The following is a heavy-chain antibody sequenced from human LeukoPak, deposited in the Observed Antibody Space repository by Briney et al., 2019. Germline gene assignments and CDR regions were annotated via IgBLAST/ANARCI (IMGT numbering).Heavy chain of an antibody. J-gene: IGHJ4*02. Sequence: SQTLSLTCAISGDSVSSNSAAWNRIRQSPSRGLEWLGRTYYRSKWYNDFAVSVKSRIAINPDTSKNQFSLQLTSVTPEDTAVYYCARVSSSWSPSLSVTHYFDSWGQGTLVTVSS. CDR3: ARVSSSWSPSLSVTHYFDS. V-gene: IGHV6-1*01. CDR2: TYYRSKWYN. D-gene: IGHD6-6*01. CDR1: GDSVSSNSAA.